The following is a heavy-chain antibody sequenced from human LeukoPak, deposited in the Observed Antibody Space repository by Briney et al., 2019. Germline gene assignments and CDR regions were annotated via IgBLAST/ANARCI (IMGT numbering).Heavy chain of an antibody. CDR2: ISTSSSYI. Sequence: GGSLRLSCAASGFTFSIYGMHWVRQAPGKELEWVSSISTSSSYIYYADSVKGRFTISRNNPKNSLYLQMNSLRAEDTAVYYCARNRGDPSYFDYWGQGTLVTVSS. V-gene: IGHV3-21*01. CDR1: GFTFSIYG. D-gene: IGHD4-17*01. J-gene: IGHJ4*02. CDR3: ARNRGDPSYFDY.